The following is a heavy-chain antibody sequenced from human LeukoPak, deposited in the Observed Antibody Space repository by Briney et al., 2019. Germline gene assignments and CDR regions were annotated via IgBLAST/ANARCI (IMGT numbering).Heavy chain of an antibody. Sequence: QPGRSLRLSCAASGFTFSTYGMHWVRQAPGKGLEWVAVISSDASKKYYADSVKGRFTVTRDNSQNTLYLEMNSLRAEDTAVYYCAKRYGSSWNIDSWGQGTLVTVSS. V-gene: IGHV3-30*18. D-gene: IGHD6-13*01. J-gene: IGHJ4*02. CDR1: GFTFSTYG. CDR2: ISSDASKK. CDR3: AKRYGSSWNIDS.